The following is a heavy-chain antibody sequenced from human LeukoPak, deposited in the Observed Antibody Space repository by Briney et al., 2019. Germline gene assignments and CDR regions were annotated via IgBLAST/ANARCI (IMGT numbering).Heavy chain of an antibody. J-gene: IGHJ6*02. CDR3: AKGKYCSGGSCYVDYYYYYGMDV. D-gene: IGHD2-15*01. V-gene: IGHV3-23*01. CDR2: ISGSGGST. CDR1: GFTFSSYA. Sequence: GSLRLSCAASGFTFSSYAMSWVRQAPGKGLEWVSAISGSGGSTYYADSVKGRFTISRDNSKNTLYLQMNSLRAEDTAVYYCAKGKYCSGGSCYVDYYYYYGMDVWGQGTTVTVSS.